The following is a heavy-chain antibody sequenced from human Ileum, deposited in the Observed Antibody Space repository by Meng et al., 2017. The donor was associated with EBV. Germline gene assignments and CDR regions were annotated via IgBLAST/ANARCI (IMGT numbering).Heavy chain of an antibody. D-gene: IGHD3-16*01. J-gene: IGHJ4*02. Sequence: QGQLGQAGAEVKKPGSSVRVSCKASGGTFKNYATSWVRQSPGQGLEWMGVIMPLSGTPRYAQKFQDRLTVSADESTGTAYMELGSLTSDDTAVYFCARGSFTFTSSWSGPYFFDYWGQGTLVTVSS. CDR3: ARGSFTFTSSWSGPYFFDY. V-gene: IGHV1-69*01. CDR2: IMPLSGTP. CDR1: GGTFKNYA.